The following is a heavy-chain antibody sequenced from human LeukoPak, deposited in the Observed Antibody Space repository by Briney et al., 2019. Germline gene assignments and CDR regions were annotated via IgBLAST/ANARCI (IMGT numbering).Heavy chain of an antibody. J-gene: IGHJ6*03. D-gene: IGHD3-10*01. V-gene: IGHV4-59*01. CDR2: IYYSGST. Sequence: SETLSLTCTVSGGSISSYYWSWIRQPPGKGLEWIGYIYYSGSTNYNPSLKSRVTISVDTSKNQFSLKLSSVTAADTAVYYCTRGRSSMVRGYYYYYMDVWGKGTTVTISS. CDR3: TRGRSSMVRGYYYYYMDV. CDR1: GGSISSYY.